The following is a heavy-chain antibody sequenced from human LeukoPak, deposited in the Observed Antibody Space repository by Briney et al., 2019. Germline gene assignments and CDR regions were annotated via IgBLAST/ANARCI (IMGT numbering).Heavy chain of an antibody. V-gene: IGHV7-4-1*02. D-gene: IGHD4-17*01. CDR1: GYTFTSYA. CDR3: ARNPHPTTVTTFPDY. CDR2: INTNTGNP. J-gene: IGHJ4*02. Sequence: ASVRVSCKASGYTFTSYAMNWVRQAPGQGLEWMGWINTNTGNPTYAQGFTGRFVFSLDTSVSTAYLQISSLKAEDTAVYYCARNPHPTTVTTFPDYWGQGTLVTVSS.